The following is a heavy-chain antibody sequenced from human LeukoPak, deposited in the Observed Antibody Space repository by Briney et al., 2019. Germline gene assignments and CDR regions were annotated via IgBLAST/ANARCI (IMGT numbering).Heavy chain of an antibody. CDR3: ARDGDYYDSSGYYS. V-gene: IGHV3-7*01. CDR2: IKQDGSEK. J-gene: IGHJ4*02. D-gene: IGHD3-22*01. CDR1: GFTFSSYW. Sequence: PGGSLRLSCAASGFTFSSYWMSWVRQAPGKGLEWVANIKQDGSEKYYVDSVKGRFTISRDNAKNSLYLQMNSLRAEDTAVYYCARDGDYYDSSGYYSWGQGTLVTVSS.